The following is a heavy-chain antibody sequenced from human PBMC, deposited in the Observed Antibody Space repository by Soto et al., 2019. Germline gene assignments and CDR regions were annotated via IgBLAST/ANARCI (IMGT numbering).Heavy chain of an antibody. D-gene: IGHD1-26*01. Sequence: SETLSLTCDVSGDTISTGGYTWAWIRQPPGKALEWIGHTYHSGNPYYNPSLKSRVIISVDRSKNQFSLKVRSVTAADTAVYYCARQGGLYSGSPGGGDAFDIWGQGTLVTASS. CDR2: TYHSGNP. CDR1: GDTISTGGYT. V-gene: IGHV4-30-2*01. CDR3: ARQGGLYSGSPGGGDAFDI. J-gene: IGHJ3*02.